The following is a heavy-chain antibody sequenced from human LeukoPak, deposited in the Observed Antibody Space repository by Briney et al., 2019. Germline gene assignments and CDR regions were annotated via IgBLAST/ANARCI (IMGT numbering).Heavy chain of an antibody. CDR3: ARGHTDCGGDCYTGDALDF. J-gene: IGHJ3*01. D-gene: IGHD2-21*02. CDR1: GFTFSSYG. CDR2: IWYDGSNK. V-gene: IGHV3-33*01. Sequence: PGGSLRLSCAASGFTFSSYGMHWVRQAPGKGLERVAVIWYDGSNKYYADSVRGRFTISRDNSENTLYLQMNSLRAEDTAVYYCARGHTDCGGDCYTGDALDFWGQGTMVTVSS.